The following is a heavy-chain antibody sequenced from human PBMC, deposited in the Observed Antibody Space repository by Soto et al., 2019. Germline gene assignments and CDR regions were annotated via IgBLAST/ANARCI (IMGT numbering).Heavy chain of an antibody. D-gene: IGHD3-9*01. CDR3: ARVGAYYDILTGFPYDAFDI. Sequence: GASVKVSCKASGYTSTSYGISWVRQAPGQGLEWMGWISAYNGNTNYAQKLQGRVTMTTDTSTSTAYMELRSLRSDDTAVYYCARVGAYYDILTGFPYDAFDIWGQGTMVTVSS. J-gene: IGHJ3*02. V-gene: IGHV1-18*01. CDR1: GYTSTSYG. CDR2: ISAYNGNT.